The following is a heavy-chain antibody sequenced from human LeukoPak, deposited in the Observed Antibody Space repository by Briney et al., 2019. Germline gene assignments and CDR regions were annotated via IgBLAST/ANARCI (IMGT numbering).Heavy chain of an antibody. CDR2: IIPIFGTA. Sequence: GASVKVSCKASGGTFSSYAISWVRQAPGQGLEWMGGIIPIFGTANYAQKFQGRVTITADESTSTAYMELSSLRSEDTAVYYCASYXXXXXGXYRDAFDIWGQGTMVTVSS. CDR1: GGTFSSYA. D-gene: IGHD3-22*01. V-gene: IGHV1-69*13. CDR3: ASYXXXXXGXYRDAFDI. J-gene: IGHJ3*02.